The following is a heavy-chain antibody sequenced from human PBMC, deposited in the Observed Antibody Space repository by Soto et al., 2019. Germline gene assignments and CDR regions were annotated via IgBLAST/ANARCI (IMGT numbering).Heavy chain of an antibody. Sequence: EVQLVESGGGLVQPGGSLRLSCAASGFTFSSYEMNWVRQAPGKGLEWVSYISSSGSTIYYADSVKGRFTISRDNAKNQLDLKRKSLGAGDTAVYYWARGQYSSGGGYFDYWGQETLVTVSS. V-gene: IGHV3-48*03. CDR2: ISSSGSTI. CDR1: GFTFSSYE. D-gene: IGHD6-19*01. CDR3: ARGQYSSGGGYFDY. J-gene: IGHJ4*02.